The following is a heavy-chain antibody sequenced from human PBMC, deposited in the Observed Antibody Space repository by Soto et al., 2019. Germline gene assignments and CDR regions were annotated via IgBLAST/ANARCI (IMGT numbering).Heavy chain of an antibody. CDR3: ARTYQPLFHYYGLDV. J-gene: IGHJ6*02. Sequence: GGSLILSCAASGFTFSSYWMTWVRQAPGKGLEWVANIKQDGSEENYVDSVKGRFTISRDNAKNSLYLQMNSLRAEETAVYYCARTYQPLFHYYGLDVWGQGTTVIVSS. V-gene: IGHV3-7*01. CDR2: IKQDGSEE. CDR1: GFTFSSYW. D-gene: IGHD2-2*01.